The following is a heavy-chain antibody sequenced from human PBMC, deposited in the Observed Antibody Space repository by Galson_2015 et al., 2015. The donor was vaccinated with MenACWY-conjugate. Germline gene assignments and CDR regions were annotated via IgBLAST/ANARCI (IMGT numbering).Heavy chain of an antibody. Sequence: LRLSCAASGFTFSTYWMHWVRQAPGKGLVWVSRINSDGRSTSYADSVKGRFTISRDNAKNTLYLQMNSLGAEDTAVYYCARLGGNYRTTSHFDYWGQGTLVTVSS. CDR3: ARLGGNYRTTSHFDY. CDR2: INSDGRST. V-gene: IGHV3-74*01. CDR1: GFTFSTYW. J-gene: IGHJ4*02. D-gene: IGHD1-26*01.